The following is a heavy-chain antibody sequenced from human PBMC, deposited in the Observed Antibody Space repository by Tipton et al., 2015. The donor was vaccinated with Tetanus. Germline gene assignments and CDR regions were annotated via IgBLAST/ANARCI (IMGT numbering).Heavy chain of an antibody. CDR2: IYQSGST. CDR1: GGSINSPDYS. CDR3: AGDRGQQFVSDWFDP. V-gene: IGHV4-30-2*01. J-gene: IGHJ5*02. Sequence: TLSLTCTVSGGSINSPDYSWGWIRQPPGKGLEWIGYIYQSGSTSYNPPLATRVTITADKSKNQFSLNLRSVTAADTAVYYCAGDRGQQFVSDWFDPWGQGTLVTVSS. D-gene: IGHD6-6*01.